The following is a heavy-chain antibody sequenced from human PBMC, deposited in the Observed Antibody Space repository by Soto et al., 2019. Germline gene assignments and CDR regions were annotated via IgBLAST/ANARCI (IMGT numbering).Heavy chain of an antibody. CDR3: ARGEDASSGWYYFDY. Sequence: QVQLQQWGAGLLKPSETLSLTCAVYGGSFSGYYWSWIRQPPGKGLEWIGEINHSGSTNYNPSLKSRVTISVDTCKNQFSLKLSSVTAADTAVYYCARGEDASSGWYYFDYWGQGTLVTVSS. J-gene: IGHJ4*02. CDR1: GGSFSGYY. CDR2: INHSGST. D-gene: IGHD6-19*01. V-gene: IGHV4-34*01.